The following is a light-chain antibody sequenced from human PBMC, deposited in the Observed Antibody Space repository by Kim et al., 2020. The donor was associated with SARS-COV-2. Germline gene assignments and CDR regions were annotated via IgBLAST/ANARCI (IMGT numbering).Light chain of an antibody. CDR3: QEYYDWPPWA. CDR1: QNVDIK. J-gene: IGKJ1*01. V-gene: IGKV3-15*01. CDR2: GAS. Sequence: PGERATLSCRASQNVDIKLAWYQQKPGQAPRLLIYGASTRATGFPARFSGGGSGTEFTLTISGLQSEDFAVYYCQEYYDWPPWAFGQGTKVDIK.